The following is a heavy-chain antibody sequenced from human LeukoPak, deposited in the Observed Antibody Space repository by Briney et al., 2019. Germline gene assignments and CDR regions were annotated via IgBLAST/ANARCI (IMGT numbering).Heavy chain of an antibody. D-gene: IGHD3-10*01. CDR3: AKVAKYYYGSETYYFFEH. V-gene: IGHV3-21*01. CDR1: RFTFSSYS. Sequence: GGSLRLSCAASRFTFSSYSMNWVRQAPGKGLEWVSSISSSGSYIYYADSVKGRFTISRDNAKNSLYLQMNSLRAEDTAVYYCAKVAKYYYGSETYYFFEHWGQGTPVTASS. CDR2: ISSSGSYI. J-gene: IGHJ4*02.